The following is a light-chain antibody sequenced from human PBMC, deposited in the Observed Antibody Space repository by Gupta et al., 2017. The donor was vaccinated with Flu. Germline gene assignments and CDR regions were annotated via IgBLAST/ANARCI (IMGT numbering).Light chain of an antibody. CDR3: LHHDSYPLS. V-gene: IGKV1-17*01. CDR2: GAT. Sequence: DIQLSQYPYSLSVSVGDRVTITCRASQGIRNALAWYQQKSGKAPKRLIYGATSLQSGVPSRFSGSGSGTDFTLTISSLQPEDFATYYCLHHDSYPLSFGGGTKVEIK. CDR1: QGIRNA. J-gene: IGKJ4*01.